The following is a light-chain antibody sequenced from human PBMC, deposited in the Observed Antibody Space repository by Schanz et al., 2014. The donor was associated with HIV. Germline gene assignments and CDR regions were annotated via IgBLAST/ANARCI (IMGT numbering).Light chain of an antibody. CDR1: SSDVGGYNY. CDR3: CSYTTSITLA. CDR2: DVS. J-gene: IGLJ1*01. Sequence: QSVLTQPRSVSGSPGQSVTISCTGTSSDVGGYNYVSWYQQHPGKAPKLMIYDVSKRPSGVPDRFSGSKSGNTASLTISGLQAEDEADYYCCSYTTSITLAFGTGTKLTVL. V-gene: IGLV2-11*01.